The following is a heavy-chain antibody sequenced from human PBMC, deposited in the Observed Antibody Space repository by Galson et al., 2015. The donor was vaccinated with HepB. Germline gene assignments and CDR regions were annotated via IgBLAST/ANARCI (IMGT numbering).Heavy chain of an antibody. D-gene: IGHD2-2*01. Sequence: SLRLSCAASGFTFSNYGIHWVRQAPGKGLEWVAVIWYDGSNKYYADSVKGRFTISRDNSKNTLYLQMNSLRAEDTAVYYCARDDRPSYCGSTSCNVYGVDVWGQGTTVTVSS. CDR2: IWYDGSNK. CDR1: GFTFSNYG. V-gene: IGHV3-33*01. CDR3: ARDDRPSYCGSTSCNVYGVDV. J-gene: IGHJ6*02.